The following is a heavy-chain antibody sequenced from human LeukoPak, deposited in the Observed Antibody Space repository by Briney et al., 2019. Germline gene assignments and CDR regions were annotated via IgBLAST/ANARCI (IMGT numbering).Heavy chain of an antibody. CDR2: IIPIFGTA. Sequence: ASVKVSCKASGGTFSSYAISWVRQAPGQGLEWMGGIIPIFGTANYAQKFQGRVTITTDESTSTAYMELSSLRSEDTAVYYCASAMVAVDAFDIRGQGTMVTVSS. D-gene: IGHD2-8*01. J-gene: IGHJ3*02. V-gene: IGHV1-69*05. CDR1: GGTFSSYA. CDR3: ASAMVAVDAFDI.